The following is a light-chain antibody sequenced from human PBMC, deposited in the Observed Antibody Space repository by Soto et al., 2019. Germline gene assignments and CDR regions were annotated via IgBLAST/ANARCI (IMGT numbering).Light chain of an antibody. J-gene: IGLJ3*02. CDR2: GVT. CDR3: SSFRSGSVVL. CDR1: SSDVGVYNY. Sequence: QSVLTQPASVSGSPGQSITISCTGTSSDVGVYNYVSWYQQHPGKAPKLVIYGVTYRPSGVSARFSGSKFQNTASLTISGLQAADEADYYCSSFRSGSVVLFGGGTKLTVL. V-gene: IGLV2-14*01.